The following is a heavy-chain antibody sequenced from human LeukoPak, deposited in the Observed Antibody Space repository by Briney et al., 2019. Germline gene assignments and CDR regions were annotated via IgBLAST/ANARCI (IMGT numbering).Heavy chain of an antibody. CDR2: ISAYNGNT. V-gene: IGHV1-18*01. Sequence: ASVKVSCKASGYTFTNYGINWVRQAPRQGLEWMGWISAYNGNTNYAQKLQGRVTMTTDTSTSTAYMELRSLRPDDTAVYYCARDRWRDSTSSFDYWGQGTLVTVSS. J-gene: IGHJ4*02. CDR1: GYTFTNYG. CDR3: ARDRWRDSTSSFDY. D-gene: IGHD6-6*01.